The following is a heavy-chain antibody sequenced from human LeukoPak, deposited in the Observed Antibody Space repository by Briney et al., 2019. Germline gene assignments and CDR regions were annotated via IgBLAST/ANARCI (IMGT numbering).Heavy chain of an antibody. CDR1: GFTFDSDA. J-gene: IGHJ4*02. Sequence: PGGSLRLSCVASGFTFDSDAMHWVRQAPGKGLEYVSGISSNGGSTFYAKSVKDRFIISRDNFKNTLSLQMGSLRTEDTGVYYCARGLPLQNFYDTPGSVYWGQGTSVTVSS. CDR3: ARGLPLQNFYDTPGSVY. CDR2: ISSNGGST. D-gene: IGHD3-22*01. V-gene: IGHV3-64*01.